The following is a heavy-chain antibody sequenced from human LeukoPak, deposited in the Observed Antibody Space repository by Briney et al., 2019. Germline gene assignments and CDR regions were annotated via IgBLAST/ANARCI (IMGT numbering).Heavy chain of an antibody. CDR1: GLTFSNAW. V-gene: IGHV3-15*07. D-gene: IGHD3-22*01. J-gene: IGHJ5*02. CDR2: IRSNSDGGTI. Sequence: GGSLRLSCATSGLTFSNAWMNWVRQAPGKGLEWVGRIRSNSDGGTIDYAAPVKGRFTLSRDDSKTTLYLQMNSLQTEDTAVYYCATDFYDSTWGQGTLVTVSS. CDR3: ATDFYDST.